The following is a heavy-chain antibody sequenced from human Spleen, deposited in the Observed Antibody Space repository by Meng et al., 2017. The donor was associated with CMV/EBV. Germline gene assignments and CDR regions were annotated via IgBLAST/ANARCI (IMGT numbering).Heavy chain of an antibody. Sequence: GSLRLSCTVSGASISSSSDYWGWIHQPPGKGLEWIGSVYYSGSTYYNPSLKTRVTMSVDTPKKQISLKLSSVTAADTAVYYCARLPRLFGGSFDYWGQGTLVTVSS. CDR3: ARLPRLFGGSFDY. CDR1: GASISSSSDY. J-gene: IGHJ4*02. CDR2: VYYSGST. V-gene: IGHV4-39*07. D-gene: IGHD3-3*01.